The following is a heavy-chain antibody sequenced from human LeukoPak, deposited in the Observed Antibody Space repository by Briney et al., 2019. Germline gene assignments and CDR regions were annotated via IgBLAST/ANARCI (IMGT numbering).Heavy chain of an antibody. J-gene: IGHJ4*02. Sequence: SETLSLTCTVSGGSISSSSYYWGWIRQPPGKGLEWIGSIYYSGSTYYNPSLKSRVTISVDTSKNKFSLNLSSVTAADTAVYYCARDGRFPPEVLPRYFDYWGQGTLVTVSS. CDR2: IYYSGST. CDR1: GGSISSSSYY. D-gene: IGHD1-26*01. CDR3: ARDGRFPPEVLPRYFDY. V-gene: IGHV4-39*07.